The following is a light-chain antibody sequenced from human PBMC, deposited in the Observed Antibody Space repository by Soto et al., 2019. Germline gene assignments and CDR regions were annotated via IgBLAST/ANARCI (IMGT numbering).Light chain of an antibody. CDR3: AAWDDSLNGPV. Sequence: QSVLTQPPSASGTPGQRVTISCSGSSSNIGSNTVNWYHHLPGTAPKILIYNNDQLPSGVPDRFSGSKSGTSASLAISGLQAEDEADYYCAAWDDSLNGPVFGGGTKLTVL. V-gene: IGLV1-44*01. CDR2: NND. CDR1: SSNIGSNT. J-gene: IGLJ3*02.